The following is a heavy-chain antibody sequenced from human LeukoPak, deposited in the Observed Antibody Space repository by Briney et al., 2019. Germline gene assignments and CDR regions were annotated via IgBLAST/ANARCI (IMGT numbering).Heavy chain of an antibody. CDR3: ATSAAAAGTE. V-gene: IGHV3-7*03. Sequence: GWSLGVSCADSGFTFNYYWMSWVRQAEGKGLDRVANINEDGSVKHYVDSVKGRFTISRDNAKNSVYLHMNSLRAEDTAVYYCATSAAAAGTEWGQGILVTVSS. D-gene: IGHD6-13*01. CDR1: GFTFNYYW. CDR2: INEDGSVK. J-gene: IGHJ4*02.